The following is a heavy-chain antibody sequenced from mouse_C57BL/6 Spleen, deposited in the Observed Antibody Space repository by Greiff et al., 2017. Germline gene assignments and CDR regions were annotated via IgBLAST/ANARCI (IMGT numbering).Heavy chain of an antibody. J-gene: IGHJ4*01. CDR3: TRSYDCDGRNCAMDD. CDR1: GFTFSDYG. CDR2: ISSGSSTI. D-gene: IGHD2-4*01. V-gene: IGHV5-17*01. Sequence: EVHLVESGGGLVKPGGSLKLSCAASGFTFSDYGMHWVRQAPGKGLEWVAYISSGSSTIYYADTVKGRFTITRDNAKNTLFLHMTSLRSEDSALYYCTRSYDCDGRNCAMDDWGKGTSVTVSS.